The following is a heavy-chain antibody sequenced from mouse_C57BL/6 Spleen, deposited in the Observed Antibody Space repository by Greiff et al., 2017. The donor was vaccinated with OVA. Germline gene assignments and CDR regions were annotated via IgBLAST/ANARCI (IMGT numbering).Heavy chain of an antibody. J-gene: IGHJ2*01. CDR3: TTYSTLFDY. D-gene: IGHD2-5*01. Sequence: DVQLQQSGAELVRPGASVKLSCTASGFNIKDDYMHWVKQRPEQGLEWIGWIDPENGDTEYASKFQGKATITADTSSNTAYLQLSSLTSEDTAVYYCTTYSTLFDYWGQGTTLTVSS. V-gene: IGHV14-4*01. CDR2: IDPENGDT. CDR1: GFNIKDDY.